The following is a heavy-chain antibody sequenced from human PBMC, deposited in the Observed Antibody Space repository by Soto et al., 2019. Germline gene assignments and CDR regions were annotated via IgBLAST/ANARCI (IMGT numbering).Heavy chain of an antibody. CDR2: INPNSGGT. CDR1: GYTFTGYY. D-gene: IGHD6-13*01. V-gene: IGHV1-2*02. J-gene: IGHJ6*02. CDR3: AREAAAGTISDYYYYYGMDV. Sequence: GASVKVSCKASGYTFTGYYMHWVRQAPGQGLEWMGWINPNSGGTNYAQKFQGRVTITRDTSISTAYMELSRLRSDDTAVYCCAREAAAGTISDYYYYYGMDVWGQGTTVTVSS.